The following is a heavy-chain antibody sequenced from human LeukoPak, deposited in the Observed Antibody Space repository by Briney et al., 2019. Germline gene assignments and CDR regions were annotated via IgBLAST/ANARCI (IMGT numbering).Heavy chain of an antibody. CDR2: IYYSGST. CDR1: GGSISSGGYY. J-gene: IGHJ4*02. Sequence: SETLSLTCTVSGGSISSGGYYWSWIHQHPGKGLEWIGYIYYSGSTYYNPSLKSRVTISVDTSKNQFSLKLSSVTAADTAVYYCASARGYYWSNFDYWGQGTLVTVSS. D-gene: IGHD3-22*01. V-gene: IGHV4-31*03. CDR3: ASARGYYWSNFDY.